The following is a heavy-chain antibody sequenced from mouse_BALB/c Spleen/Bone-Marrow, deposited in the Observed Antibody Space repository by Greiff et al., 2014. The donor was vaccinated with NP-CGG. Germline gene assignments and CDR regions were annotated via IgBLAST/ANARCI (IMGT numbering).Heavy chain of an antibody. CDR3: NAHIDTVSY. J-gene: IGHJ2*01. CDR1: GFNIKDYY. V-gene: IGHV14-4*02. D-gene: IGHD1-1*01. CDR2: IYPENGDT. Sequence: EVQLEQSGAELVRSGASVKLSCTASGFNIKDYYMHWVKQRPEHGLEWIGWIYPENGDTEYVPKFQGKATMTADTSSNTAYLQISSLTSEATAVYYCNAHIDTVSYWGQGTTLTVSS.